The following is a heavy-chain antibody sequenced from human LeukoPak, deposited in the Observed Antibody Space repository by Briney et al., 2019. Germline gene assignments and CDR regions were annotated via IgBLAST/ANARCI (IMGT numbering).Heavy chain of an antibody. Sequence: SETLSLTCTVSGGSISSGDYYWSWIRQPPGKGLEWIGYIYYSGSTYYNPSLKSRVTISVDTSKNQFSLKLSSVTAADTAVYYCTRDPASVGAYFDYWGQGTLVTVSS. V-gene: IGHV4-30-4*08. J-gene: IGHJ4*02. CDR2: IYYSGST. CDR3: TRDPASVGAYFDY. CDR1: GGSISSGDYY. D-gene: IGHD1-26*01.